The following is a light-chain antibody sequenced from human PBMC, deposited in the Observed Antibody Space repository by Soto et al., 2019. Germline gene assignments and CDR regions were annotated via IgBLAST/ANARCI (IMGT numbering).Light chain of an antibody. J-gene: IGLJ1*01. Sequence: QSVLTQPASVSGSPGQSITISCTGTSSDVGDYNYVSWYQQLPGKAPKVMIYEVSNRPSGVSNRFSGSKAGITASLTISGLQAEDEADYYCSSYTSSSTYVFGTGTKVTVL. CDR1: SSDVGDYNY. CDR3: SSYTSSSTYV. CDR2: EVS. V-gene: IGLV2-14*01.